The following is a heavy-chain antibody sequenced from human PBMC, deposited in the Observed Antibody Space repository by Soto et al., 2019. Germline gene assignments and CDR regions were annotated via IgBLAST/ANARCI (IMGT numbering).Heavy chain of an antibody. Sequence: GGSLRLSCAASGFTFSSYSMNWVRQAPGKGLEWVSSISSSSSYIYYADSVKGRFTISRDNAKNSLYLQMNSLRAEDTAVYYCAVRIYTRGEEYWGQGTLVTVSS. V-gene: IGHV3-21*01. CDR1: GFTFSSYS. CDR3: AVRIYTRGEEY. CDR2: ISSSSSYI. D-gene: IGHD3-16*01. J-gene: IGHJ4*02.